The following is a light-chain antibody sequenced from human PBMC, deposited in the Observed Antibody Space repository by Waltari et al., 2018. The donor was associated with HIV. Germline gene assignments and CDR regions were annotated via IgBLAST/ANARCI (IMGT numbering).Light chain of an antibody. CDR3: AAWDDSLGGVI. Sequence: QSVLTQPPSASGTPGQRVTISCSGSNSNIGTEYVYWYHQLPGAAPRLLSYRDNQRPSGVPDRFSGSKSGTSASLAIRGLRSEDESDYYCAAWDDSLGGVIFGGGTKLTVL. CDR2: RDN. V-gene: IGLV1-47*01. J-gene: IGLJ2*01. CDR1: NSNIGTEY.